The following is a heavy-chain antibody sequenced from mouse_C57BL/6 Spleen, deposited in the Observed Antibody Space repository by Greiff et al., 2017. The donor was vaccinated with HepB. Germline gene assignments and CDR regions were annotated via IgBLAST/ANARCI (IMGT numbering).Heavy chain of an antibody. CDR1: GYTFTSYW. V-gene: IGHV1-59*01. J-gene: IGHJ1*03. CDR2: IDPSDSYT. Sequence: VQLQQPGAELVRPGTSVKLSCKASGYTFTSYWMHWVKQRPGQGLEWIGVIDPSDSYTNYNQKFKGKATLTVDTSSSTAYMQLSSLISEDSAVYYCARSGYGNHWYFDVWGTGTTVTVSS. CDR3: ARSGYGNHWYFDV. D-gene: IGHD2-1*01.